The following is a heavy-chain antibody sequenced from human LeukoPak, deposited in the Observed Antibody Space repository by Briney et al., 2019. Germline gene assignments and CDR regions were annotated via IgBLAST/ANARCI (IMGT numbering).Heavy chain of an antibody. Sequence: PGGSLRLSCAASGFTFDDYGMSWVRQAPGKGLEWVANIKQDVSEKYYVDSVKGRFTISRDNAKNSLYLQMNSLRAEDTAVYYCARVQRKYQLPRLNDYDYMDVWGKGTTVTISS. CDR1: GFTFDDYG. CDR2: IKQDVSEK. D-gene: IGHD2-2*01. V-gene: IGHV3-7*01. CDR3: ARVQRKYQLPRLNDYDYMDV. J-gene: IGHJ6*03.